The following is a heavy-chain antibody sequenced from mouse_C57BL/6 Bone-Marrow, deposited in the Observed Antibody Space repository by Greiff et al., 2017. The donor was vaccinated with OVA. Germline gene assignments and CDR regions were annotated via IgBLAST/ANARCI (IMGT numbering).Heavy chain of an antibody. J-gene: IGHJ1*03. CDR1: GYTFTSYW. D-gene: IGHD2-2*01. V-gene: IGHV1-69*01. Sequence: VQLQQSGAELVMPGASVKLSCKASGYTFTSYWMHWVKQRPGQGLEWIGEIDPSDSYTNYNQKFKGKSTLTVDKSSSTAYMQLSSLTSEDSAVYYCARGVTDVWGTGTTVTVSS. CDR2: IDPSDSYT. CDR3: ARGVTDV.